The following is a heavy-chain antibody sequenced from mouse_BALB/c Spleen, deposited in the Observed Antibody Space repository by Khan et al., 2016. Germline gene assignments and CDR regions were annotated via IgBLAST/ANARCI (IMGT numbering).Heavy chain of an antibody. CDR2: IDPENGDT. D-gene: IGHD2-1*01. J-gene: IGHJ2*01. CDR3: NAIYYVSYVYFDY. CDR1: VFNIKDYY. V-gene: IGHV14-4*02. Sequence: VQLQQPGAELVRSGASVKLSCTASVFNIKDYYMHWVKQRPEQGLEWIGWIDPENGDTEYAPKFQGKATMTADTSSHAAYLQFSSLTSGDSAVYYCNAIYYVSYVYFDYWGQGTTLTISS.